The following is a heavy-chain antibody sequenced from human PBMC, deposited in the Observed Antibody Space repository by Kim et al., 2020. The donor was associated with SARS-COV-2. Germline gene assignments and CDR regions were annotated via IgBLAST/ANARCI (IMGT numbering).Heavy chain of an antibody. CDR2: IFYNGSP. Sequence: SETLSLTCTVSNGFLNNYYWSWIRQPPGKGLEWLGYIFYNGSPNYNPSLESRVTMSVDTSQNQFSLKLSSMTTADTAVYYCARIVAVAPRYFDYCGQGIL. J-gene: IGHJ4*02. V-gene: IGHV4-59*01. CDR1: NGFLNNYY. D-gene: IGHD6-19*01. CDR3: ARIVAVAPRYFDY.